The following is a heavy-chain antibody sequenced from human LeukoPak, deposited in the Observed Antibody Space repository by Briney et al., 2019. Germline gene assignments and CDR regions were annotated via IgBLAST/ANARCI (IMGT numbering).Heavy chain of an antibody. J-gene: IGHJ4*02. V-gene: IGHV4-34*01. CDR3: ARGKGRWLQADY. D-gene: IGHD5-24*01. CDR2: INHSGSP. CDR1: GRSFSGYY. Sequence: KSSETLSLTCAVYGRSFSGYYWSWIRQPPGKGLEWIGEINHSGSPNYNPSLKSRVTISVDTSKNQFSLKLSSVTAADTAVYYCARGKGRWLQADYWGQGTLVTVSS.